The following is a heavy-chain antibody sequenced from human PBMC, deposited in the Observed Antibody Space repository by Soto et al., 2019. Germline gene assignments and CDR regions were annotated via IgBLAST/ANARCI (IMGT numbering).Heavy chain of an antibody. CDR1: GFTFSSYG. CDR3: ARSSTSYDYVWGSYRDHFDY. CDR2: IWYDGSNK. V-gene: IGHV3-33*01. Sequence: QVQLVESGGGVVQPGRSLRLSCAASGFTFSSYGMHWVRQAPGKGLEWVAVIWYDGSNKYYADSVKGRFTISRDNSKNTLYLQMNSLRAEDTAVYYCARSSTSYDYVWGSYRDHFDYWGQGTLVTVSS. D-gene: IGHD3-16*01. J-gene: IGHJ4*02.